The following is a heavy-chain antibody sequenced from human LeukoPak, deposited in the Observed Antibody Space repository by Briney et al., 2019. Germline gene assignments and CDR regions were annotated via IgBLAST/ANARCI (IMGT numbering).Heavy chain of an antibody. Sequence: ASVKVSCKASGYTFTDYYIHWVRQAPGQGLEWMGWINPNSGGTNYAQKFQGRVTMTRDTSISTAYMELSRLRSDDTAVYYCARNRYCSGGSCYPYHDYWGQGTLVTVSS. D-gene: IGHD2-15*01. J-gene: IGHJ4*02. CDR3: ARNRYCSGGSCYPYHDY. V-gene: IGHV1-2*02. CDR2: INPNSGGT. CDR1: GYTFTDYY.